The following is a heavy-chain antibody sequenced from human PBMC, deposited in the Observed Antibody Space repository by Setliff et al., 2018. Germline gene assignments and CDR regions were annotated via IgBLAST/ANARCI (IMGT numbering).Heavy chain of an antibody. CDR3: ARGPWGDSSGYNWFDP. CDR2: IIPILGIA. Sequence: SVKVSCKAYGYTFSRNYITWVRQAPGQGLEWMGGIIPILGIANYAQTFQGRVTITADKSTSTAYMELSSLRSEDTAVYYCARGPWGDSSGYNWFDPWGQGTLVTVSS. V-gene: IGHV1-69*10. CDR1: GYTFSRNY. D-gene: IGHD3-22*01. J-gene: IGHJ5*02.